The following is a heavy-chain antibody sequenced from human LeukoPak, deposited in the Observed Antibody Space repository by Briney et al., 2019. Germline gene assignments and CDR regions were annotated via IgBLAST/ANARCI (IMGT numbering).Heavy chain of an antibody. V-gene: IGHV4-4*07. J-gene: IGHJ3*02. CDR3: ARLNGDGFDI. D-gene: IGHD2-8*01. CDR2: IYSSGSR. Sequence: SETLSLTCTVSGDSLDGHYWYWIRQPAGKGLEWIGRIYSSGSRNYAPSLKSRVTMSIDTSKKSLPLKLNTVTAADTAVYYCARLNGDGFDIWGQGAKVTVSS. CDR1: GDSLDGHY.